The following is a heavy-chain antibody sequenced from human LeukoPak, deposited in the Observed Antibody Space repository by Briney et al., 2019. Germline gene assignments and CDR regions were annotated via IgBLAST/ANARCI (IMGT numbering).Heavy chain of an antibody. J-gene: IGHJ5*02. Sequence: ASVKVSCKASGYTFTSYYMHWVRQAPGQGLEWMGIINPSGGSTSYAQKFQGRVTMTRDTSTSTVYMELSSLRPEDTAVYYCARVRRYCSSTSCQGWFDPWGQGTLVTVSS. CDR1: GYTFTSYY. D-gene: IGHD2-2*01. V-gene: IGHV1-46*01. CDR3: ARVRRYCSSTSCQGWFDP. CDR2: INPSGGST.